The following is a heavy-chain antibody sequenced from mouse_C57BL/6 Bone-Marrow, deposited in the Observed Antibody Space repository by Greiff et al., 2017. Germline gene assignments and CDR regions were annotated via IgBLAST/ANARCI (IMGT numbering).Heavy chain of an antibody. J-gene: IGHJ2*01. Sequence: EVKLMESGEGLVKPGGSLKLSCAASGFTFSSYAMSWVRQTPEKRLEWVAYISSGGDYIYYADTVKGRFTISRDNARNTLYLQMSSLKSEDTAMYYCTRGRLRYYFDYWGQGTTLTVSS. CDR2: ISSGGDYI. CDR1: GFTFSSYA. D-gene: IGHD1-1*01. CDR3: TRGRLRYYFDY. V-gene: IGHV5-9-1*02.